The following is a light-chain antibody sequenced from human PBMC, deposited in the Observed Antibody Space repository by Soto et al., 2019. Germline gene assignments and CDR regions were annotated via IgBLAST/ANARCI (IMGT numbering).Light chain of an antibody. V-gene: IGLV2-11*01. CDR1: RSDVGGYHY. J-gene: IGLJ3*02. Sequence: QSALTQPRSVSGSPGQSVTISCTGTRSDVGGYHYVSWYQQHTGKAPKLMIYDVSKRPSGVPDRFSGSKSGNTASLTISGLQAEDEADYYCCSYAGSYTWVFGGGTKLTVL. CDR2: DVS. CDR3: CSYAGSYTWV.